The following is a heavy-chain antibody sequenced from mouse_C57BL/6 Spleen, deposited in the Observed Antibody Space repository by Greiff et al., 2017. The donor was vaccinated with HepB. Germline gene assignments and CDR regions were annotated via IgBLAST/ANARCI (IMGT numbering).Heavy chain of an antibody. Sequence: QVQLQQPGAELVKPGSSVKMSCKASGYTFTSYWITWVKQRPGQGLEWIGDIYPGSGSTNYNEKFKSKATLTVDTSSSTAYMQLSSLTSEDSAVYDCASEGEIYYGNYGYFDVWGTGTTVTVSS. J-gene: IGHJ1*03. D-gene: IGHD2-1*01. CDR2: IYPGSGST. V-gene: IGHV1-55*01. CDR3: ASEGEIYYGNYGYFDV. CDR1: GYTFTSYW.